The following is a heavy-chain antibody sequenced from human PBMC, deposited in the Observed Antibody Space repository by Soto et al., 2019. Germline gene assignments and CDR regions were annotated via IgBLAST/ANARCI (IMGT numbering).Heavy chain of an antibody. CDR3: ARLSRRGFPNTFYYGMDV. V-gene: IGHV4-39*01. J-gene: IGHJ6*02. CDR1: GGSISSSSYY. D-gene: IGHD3-10*01. Sequence: SETLSLTCTVSGGSISSSSYYWGWIRQPPGKGLEWIGSIYYSGSTYYNPSLKSRVTISVDTSKNQFSLKLSSVTAADTAVYYCARLSRRGFPNTFYYGMDVRGQGTTVTVSS. CDR2: IYYSGST.